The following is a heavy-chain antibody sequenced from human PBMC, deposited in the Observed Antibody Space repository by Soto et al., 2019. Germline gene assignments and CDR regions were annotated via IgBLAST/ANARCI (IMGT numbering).Heavy chain of an antibody. CDR3: ARHPSDFWFDP. D-gene: IGHD2-21*02. Sequence: SETLSLTCAVSGGSISSGGYSWSWIRQPPGKGLEWIGYIYHSGSTYYNTSLKNRVNVSVDKSKKQFSLKLSSVTAADTAVYYCARHPSDFWFDPWGQGTLVTVSS. CDR2: IYHSGST. V-gene: IGHV4-30-2*03. J-gene: IGHJ5*02. CDR1: GGSISSGGYS.